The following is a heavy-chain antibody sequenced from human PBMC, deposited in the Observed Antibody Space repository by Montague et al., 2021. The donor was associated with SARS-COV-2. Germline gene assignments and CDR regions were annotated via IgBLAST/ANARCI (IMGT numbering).Heavy chain of an antibody. V-gene: IGHV4-59*01. D-gene: IGHD3-22*01. Sequence: SETLSLTCTVSGASMSGSYWGWVRQPPGKGPEWIGNIYSSGSTHYNPSLKSRVTISVDTSKSQFSLRLTSVTAAGTAVYYCVREGRSSAYAMDYWGQGTLVTVSS. J-gene: IGHJ4*02. CDR1: GASMSGSY. CDR3: VREGRSSAYAMDY. CDR2: IYSSGST.